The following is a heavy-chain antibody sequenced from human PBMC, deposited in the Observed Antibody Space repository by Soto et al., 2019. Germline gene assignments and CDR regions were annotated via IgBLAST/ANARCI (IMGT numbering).Heavy chain of an antibody. J-gene: IGHJ5*02. CDR1: GGFVNSGYDYWGYY. V-gene: IGHV4-31*03. D-gene: IGHD6-25*01. CDR2: IYYTGST. CDR3: ARNESGNGWFDP. Sequence: QVQLQESGPGLVKPSQTLSLTCTVTGGFVNSGYDYWGYYWSWIRQHPGKGLEWIGNIYYTGSTDYNPSLKSRVTISVDTSKNQFSLTLRSVTAADTAVYYCARNESGNGWFDPWGQGTLVTVSS.